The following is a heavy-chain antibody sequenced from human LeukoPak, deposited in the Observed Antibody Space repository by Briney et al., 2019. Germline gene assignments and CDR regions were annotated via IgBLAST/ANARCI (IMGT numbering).Heavy chain of an antibody. CDR3: AKDPYMTTVTPGWFDP. CDR1: GFTFSSYS. Sequence: GGSLRLSCAASGFTFSSYSMNWVRQAPGKGLEWVSSITSSSSYIYYADSVKGRFTISRDNAKNSLYLQMNSLRAEDTALYYCAKDPYMTTVTPGWFDPWGQGTLVTVSS. CDR2: ITSSSSYI. V-gene: IGHV3-21*04. D-gene: IGHD4-17*01. J-gene: IGHJ5*02.